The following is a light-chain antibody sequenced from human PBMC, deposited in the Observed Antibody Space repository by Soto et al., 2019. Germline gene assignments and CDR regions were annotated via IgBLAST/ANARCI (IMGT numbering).Light chain of an antibody. V-gene: IGKV1-9*01. CDR1: QVISTS. J-gene: IGKJ5*01. CDR2: AAS. CDR3: QQLFDSPIT. Sequence: DLQLTQSSSFPSGSIGASVTITCRASQVISTSLAWYQVKPGKAPKLLIYAASTLESGVPSRFSATVSGTEFSLTITSLQPEDFATYYCQQLFDSPITFGQGTRLEIK.